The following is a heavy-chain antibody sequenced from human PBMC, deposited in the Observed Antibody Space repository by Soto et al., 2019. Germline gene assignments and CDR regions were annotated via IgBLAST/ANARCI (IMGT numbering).Heavy chain of an antibody. CDR2: INAGNGNT. CDR3: ARVRITIFGVAPYYFDY. V-gene: IGHV1-3*01. CDR1: GYTFTSYA. Sequence: GASVKVSCKASGYTFTSYAMHWVRQAPGQRLEWMGWINAGNGNTKYSQKFQGRVTITRDTSASTAYMELSSLRSEDTAVYYCARVRITIFGVAPYYFDYWGQGTLVTVSS. J-gene: IGHJ4*02. D-gene: IGHD3-3*01.